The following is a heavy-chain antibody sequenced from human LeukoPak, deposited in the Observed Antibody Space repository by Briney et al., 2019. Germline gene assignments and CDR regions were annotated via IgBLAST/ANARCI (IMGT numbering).Heavy chain of an antibody. CDR3: ARDQFTNGGKKDY. CDR1: GFTFSSYA. CDR2: ISYDGGNK. J-gene: IGHJ4*02. D-gene: IGHD2-2*01. V-gene: IGHV3-30*04. Sequence: GGSLRLSCAASGFTFSSYAMHWVRQAPGKGLEWVAVISYDGGNKYYADSVKGRFTISRDNSKNTLYLQMNSLRAEDTAVYYCARDQFTNGGKKDYWGQGTLVTVSS.